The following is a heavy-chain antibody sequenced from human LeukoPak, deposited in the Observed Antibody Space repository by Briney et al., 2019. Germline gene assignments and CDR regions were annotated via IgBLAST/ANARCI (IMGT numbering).Heavy chain of an antibody. CDR1: GFTFRDYD. CDR3: AREMGYDSSGYPLGVFDY. CDR2: ISSSDRTI. Sequence: GGSLRLSCAASGFTFRDYDMTWIRQAPGKGLEWVSYISSSDRTIYNAESVKGRFTISRDNAKNSLYLQMNSLRAEDTAVYYCAREMGYDSSGYPLGVFDYWGQGTLVTVSS. V-gene: IGHV3-11*04. J-gene: IGHJ4*02. D-gene: IGHD3-22*01.